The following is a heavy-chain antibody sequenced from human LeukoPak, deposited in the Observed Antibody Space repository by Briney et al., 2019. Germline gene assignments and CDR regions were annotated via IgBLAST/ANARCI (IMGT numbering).Heavy chain of an antibody. V-gene: IGHV4-39*01. J-gene: IGHJ4*02. CDR1: GGSITSGYS. Sequence: PSETLSLTCSVSGGSITSGYSCDWIRQLPGKGLEWIANIYFRGSSSYNPSLKSRITMSVDPSQNQYSLKLNSVTATDTAVYFCARRLHGSGNFDYWGQGILVTVSS. D-gene: IGHD3-10*01. CDR2: IYFRGSS. CDR3: ARRLHGSGNFDY.